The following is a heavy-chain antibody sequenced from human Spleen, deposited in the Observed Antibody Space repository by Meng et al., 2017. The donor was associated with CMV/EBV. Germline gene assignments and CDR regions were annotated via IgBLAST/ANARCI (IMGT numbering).Heavy chain of an antibody. D-gene: IGHD2/OR15-2a*01. CDR1: GYKFNSYW. Sequence: KVSCKGSGYKFNSYWIAWVRQMPGKGLEWMGIIYPGDSNTRYSPSFQGQVTISADKSKSITAAYMQWNSLKASDTAMYFCARVRWEALSYFVFDIWGQGTLVTVSS. CDR2: IYPGDSNT. CDR3: ARVRWEALSYFVFDI. J-gene: IGHJ3*02. V-gene: IGHV5-51*01.